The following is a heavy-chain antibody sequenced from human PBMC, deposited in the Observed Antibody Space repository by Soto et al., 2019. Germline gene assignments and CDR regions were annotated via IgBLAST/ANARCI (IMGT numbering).Heavy chain of an antibody. CDR2: IYYSGST. V-gene: IGHV4-59*08. CDR1: GGSISSYY. Sequence: SETLSLTCTVSGGSISSYYWSWIRQPPGKGLEWIGYIYYSGSTNYNPSLKSRVTISVDTSKNQFSLKLSSVTAADTAVYYCARHITVTGFDYWGQGTLVTVS. CDR3: ARHITVTGFDY. J-gene: IGHJ4*02. D-gene: IGHD4-17*01.